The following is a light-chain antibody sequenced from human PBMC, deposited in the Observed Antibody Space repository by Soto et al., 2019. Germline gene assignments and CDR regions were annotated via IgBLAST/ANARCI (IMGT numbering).Light chain of an antibody. CDR2: RNN. CDR1: SSNIGSNY. V-gene: IGLV1-47*01. CDR3: AAWDDSLSGVV. Sequence: VLTQPPSASGTPGQRVTISCSGSSSNIGSNYVYWYQQLPGTAPKLLIYRNNQRPSGVPDRFSGSKSGTSASLAISGLRSEDEADYYCAAWDDSLSGVVFGGGTKLTVL. J-gene: IGLJ2*01.